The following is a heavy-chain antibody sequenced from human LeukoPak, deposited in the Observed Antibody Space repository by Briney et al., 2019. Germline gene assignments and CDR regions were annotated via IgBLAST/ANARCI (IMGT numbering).Heavy chain of an antibody. CDR1: GFTFSSYA. CDR3: AKQVSSGWYYFDY. V-gene: IGHV3-23*01. D-gene: IGHD6-19*01. Sequence: PGGSLRLSCAASGFTFSSYAMSWVRQAPGEGLEWVSAISGSGGSTYYADSVKGRFTISRDNSKNTLYLQMNSLRAEDTAVYYCAKQVSSGWYYFDYWGQGTLVTVSS. J-gene: IGHJ4*02. CDR2: ISGSGGST.